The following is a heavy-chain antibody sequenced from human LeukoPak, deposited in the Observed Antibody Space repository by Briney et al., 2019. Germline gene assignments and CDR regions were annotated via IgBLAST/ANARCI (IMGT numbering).Heavy chain of an antibody. Sequence: GGSLRLSCAASGFTFSSHSMNWVRQAPGKGLEWVSSISSSSIYIYYADSVKGRFTISRDNAKNSLYLQMNSLRAEDTAVYYCARGYNNYGYVFDVWGQGTVVTVSS. CDR3: ARGYNNYGYVFDV. V-gene: IGHV3-21*01. CDR2: ISSSSIYI. J-gene: IGHJ3*01. D-gene: IGHD4-11*01. CDR1: GFTFSSHS.